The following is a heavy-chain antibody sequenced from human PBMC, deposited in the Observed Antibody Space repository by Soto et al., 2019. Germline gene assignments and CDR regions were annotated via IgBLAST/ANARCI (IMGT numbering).Heavy chain of an antibody. J-gene: IGHJ4*02. D-gene: IGHD3-10*01. Sequence: QVQLQESGPGLVKPSETLSLTCTVSGGSISNLYWGWIRQPPGKGLEWVGSVYYTGTANYNPSLKSRVAISVDTSKNQFSLKLSTVTATDTAVYYCARQGKFQVRSVFHDWGQGTLVTVS. CDR2: VYYTGTA. V-gene: IGHV4-59*08. CDR1: GGSISNLY. CDR3: ARQGKFQVRSVFHD.